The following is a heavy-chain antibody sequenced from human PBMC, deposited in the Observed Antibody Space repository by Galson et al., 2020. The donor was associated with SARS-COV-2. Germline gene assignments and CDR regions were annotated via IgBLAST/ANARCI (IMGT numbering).Heavy chain of an antibody. CDR2: INPNSGGT. J-gene: IGHJ1*01. Sequence: ASVKVSCKASGYTFTGYYIHWVRQAPGQGLEWMGRINPNSGGTKYAQRFQGRVTMTRDTSMRTAYMELSRLRSDDTAVYYCARAPEHSSAWYAYFRYWGQGTLVTVSS. V-gene: IGHV1-2*06. D-gene: IGHD6-19*01. CDR3: ARAPEHSSAWYAYFRY. CDR1: GYTFTGYY.